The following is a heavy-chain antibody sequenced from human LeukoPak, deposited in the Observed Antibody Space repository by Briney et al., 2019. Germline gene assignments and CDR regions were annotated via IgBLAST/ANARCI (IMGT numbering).Heavy chain of an antibody. D-gene: IGHD2-2*01. CDR2: ISGTGDRT. J-gene: IGHJ6*02. CDR3: AKDRPDIVVVPAARNGMDV. V-gene: IGHV3-23*01. Sequence: GGSLRLSCAASGFTFSTYAMSWVRQTPEKGLEWVSAISGTGDRTYHADSVKGRFTISRDNSKNTLYLQMNSLRAEDTAVYYCAKDRPDIVVVPAARNGMDVWGQGTTVTVSS. CDR1: GFTFSTYA.